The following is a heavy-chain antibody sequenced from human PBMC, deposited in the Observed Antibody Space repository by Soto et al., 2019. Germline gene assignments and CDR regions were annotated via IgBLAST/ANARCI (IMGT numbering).Heavy chain of an antibody. V-gene: IGHV3-23*01. J-gene: IGHJ6*02. CDR2: ISGSGGST. CDR3: AKSVIRYYYYYGMDV. Sequence: GSLRLSCAASGFTFSSYAMSWVRQAPGKGLEWVSAISGSGGSTYYADSVKGRFTISRDNSKNTLYLQMNSLRAEDTAVYYCAKSVIRYYYYYGMDVWGQGTTVTVSS. CDR1: GFTFSSYA.